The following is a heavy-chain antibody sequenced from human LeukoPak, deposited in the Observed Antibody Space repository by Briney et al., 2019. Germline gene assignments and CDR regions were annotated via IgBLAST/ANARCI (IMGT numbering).Heavy chain of an antibody. CDR2: ISSSSSYI. Sequence: GGSLRLSCAASGFTFSSYSMNWVRQAPGKGLEWVSSISSSSSYIYYADSVKGRFTISRDNAKNSLYLQMNSLRAEDTAVYYCARDIAATSELRFLEWLFPDYWGQGTLVTVSS. CDR3: ARDIAATSELRFLEWLFPDY. CDR1: GFTFSSYS. V-gene: IGHV3-21*01. J-gene: IGHJ4*02. D-gene: IGHD3-3*01.